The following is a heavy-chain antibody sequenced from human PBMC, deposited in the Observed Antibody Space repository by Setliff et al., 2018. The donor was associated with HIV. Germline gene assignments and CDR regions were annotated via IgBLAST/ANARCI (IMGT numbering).Heavy chain of an antibody. V-gene: IGHV4-59*08. Sequence: KPSETLSLTCTVSGGSISGFYWSWIRQSPGNGLEWIGWIYDSGATKYNPSLKSRVTISVDMSTNQFSLKLNSVTAADTAVYHCARGDTYYHDRSGYVKSALDAFDIWGRGTMVTVSS. D-gene: IGHD3-22*01. CDR2: IYDSGAT. J-gene: IGHJ3*02. CDR3: ARGDTYYHDRSGYVKSALDAFDI. CDR1: GGSISGFY.